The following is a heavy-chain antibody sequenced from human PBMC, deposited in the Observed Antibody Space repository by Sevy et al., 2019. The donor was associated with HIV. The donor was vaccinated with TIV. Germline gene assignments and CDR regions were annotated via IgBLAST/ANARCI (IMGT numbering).Heavy chain of an antibody. CDR2: ISYDGTDN. CDR1: GFTFSSFA. CDR3: ARDGVSSGWYRGYYFDN. J-gene: IGHJ4*02. V-gene: IGHV3-30*04. D-gene: IGHD6-19*01. Sequence: GGSLRLSCAASGFTFSSFAMHWVRQAPGKGLDWVTFISYDGTDNNYADSVKGRFTMSRDNSKNTLDLQMNSLRPEDTAIYYCARDGVSSGWYRGYYFDNWGQGTLVTVSS.